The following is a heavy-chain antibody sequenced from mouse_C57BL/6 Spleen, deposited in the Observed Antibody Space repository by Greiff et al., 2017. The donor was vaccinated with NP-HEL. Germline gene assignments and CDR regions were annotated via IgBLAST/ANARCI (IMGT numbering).Heavy chain of an antibody. Sequence: QVQLKQSGPELVKPGASVKISCKASGYVFSSSCMNWVKQRPGKGLEWIGRIYPGDGITNCNEKFKGKATLTADKSSSTAYMQLSSLTSEDSAVYFCAREGSEGFAYWGQGTLVTVSA. CDR2: IYPGDGIT. CDR1: GYVFSSSC. J-gene: IGHJ3*01. CDR3: AREGSEGFAY. V-gene: IGHV1-82*01.